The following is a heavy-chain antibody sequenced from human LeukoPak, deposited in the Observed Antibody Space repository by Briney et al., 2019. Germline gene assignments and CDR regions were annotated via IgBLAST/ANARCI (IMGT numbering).Heavy chain of an antibody. CDR3: AKDRSSSWYYFDY. J-gene: IGHJ4*02. Sequence: GGSLRLSCAASGFTFSRYAMTWVRQAPGKGLEWVSAISGSGGSTYYADSVKGRFTISRDNSKNTLYLQMNSLRAEDTAVYYCAKDRSSSWYYFDYWGQGILVTVSS. D-gene: IGHD6-13*01. CDR1: GFTFSRYA. V-gene: IGHV3-23*01. CDR2: ISGSGGST.